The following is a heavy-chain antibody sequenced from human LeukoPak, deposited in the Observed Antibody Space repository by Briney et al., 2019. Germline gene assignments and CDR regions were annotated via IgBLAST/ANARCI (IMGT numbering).Heavy chain of an antibody. Sequence: ASVKISRKGSRGTFSRYAISWVRQAPRQEVEWVGRIIPIPGIAQDAHKSQGRVTISAGKSTSTDYMELSSLRAEDTAVYYCARERRYTAMVTGGVDYWGQGTLVTVSS. CDR3: ARERRYTAMVTGGVDY. CDR1: RGTFSRYA. V-gene: IGHV1-69*04. J-gene: IGHJ4*02. D-gene: IGHD5-18*01. CDR2: IIPIPGIA.